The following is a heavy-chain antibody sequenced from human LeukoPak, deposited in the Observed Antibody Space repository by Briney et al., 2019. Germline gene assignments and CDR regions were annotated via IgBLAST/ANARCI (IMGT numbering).Heavy chain of an antibody. D-gene: IGHD6-19*01. CDR3: ARAQVMQQWLAVDAFDI. CDR2: TYYRSKWYN. V-gene: IGHV6-1*01. J-gene: IGHJ3*02. Sequence: SQTLSLTCAISGDSVSSNSAAWNWIRQSPSRGLEWLGRTYYRSKWYNDYAVSVKSRITINPDTSKNQFSLQLNSVTPEDTAVYYCARAQVMQQWLAVDAFDIWGQGTMVTVSS. CDR1: GDSVSSNSAA.